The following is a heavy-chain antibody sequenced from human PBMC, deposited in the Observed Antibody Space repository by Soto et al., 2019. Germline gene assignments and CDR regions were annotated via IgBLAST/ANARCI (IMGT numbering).Heavy chain of an antibody. V-gene: IGHV1-46*01. D-gene: IGHD4-17*01. J-gene: IGHJ4*02. CDR2: INPSGGST. CDR1: GYTFTSYY. Sequence: QVQLVQSGAEVKKPGASVKVCCKASGYTFTSYYMHWVRQAPGQGLEWMGIINPSGGSTSYAQKFQGRVTMTRDTSTSTVYMELSSLRSEDTAVYYCARDIMTTVVTPRLKGFDYWGQGTLVTVSS. CDR3: ARDIMTTVVTPRLKGFDY.